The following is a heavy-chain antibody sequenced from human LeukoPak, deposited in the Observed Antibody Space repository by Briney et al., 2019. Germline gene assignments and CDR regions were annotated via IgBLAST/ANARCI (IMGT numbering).Heavy chain of an antibody. V-gene: IGHV3-74*01. J-gene: IGHJ5*02. CDR3: ARTNSGGFDP. D-gene: IGHD2-21*01. CDR2: INSDASST. CDR1: GFPFSRYG. Sequence: GGSLRLSCAASGFPFSRYGMHWARQAPGRGLVGVSLINSDASSTNYADSVKGRFTTSRDNAKNTVYLQMNSLRAEDTAVYYCARTNSGGFDPWGQGTLVTVSS.